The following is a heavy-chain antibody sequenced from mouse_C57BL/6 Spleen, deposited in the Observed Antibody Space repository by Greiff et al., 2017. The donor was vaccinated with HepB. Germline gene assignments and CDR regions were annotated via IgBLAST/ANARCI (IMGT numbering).Heavy chain of an antibody. Sequence: QVQLQQSGAELARPGASVKLSCKASGYTFTSYGISWVKQRTGQGLEWIGEIYPRSGNTYYNEKFKGKATLTADKSSSTAYMELRSLTSEDAAVYFCARMEDYYGSRCFDYWGQGTTLTVSS. CDR2: IYPRSGNT. J-gene: IGHJ2*01. D-gene: IGHD1-1*01. CDR1: GYTFTSYG. CDR3: ARMEDYYGSRCFDY. V-gene: IGHV1-81*01.